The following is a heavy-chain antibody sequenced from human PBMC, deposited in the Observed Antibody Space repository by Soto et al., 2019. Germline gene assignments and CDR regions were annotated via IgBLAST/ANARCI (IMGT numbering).Heavy chain of an antibody. CDR2: ISYDGSNK. CDR3: ARGVRLSSGYYFDY. Sequence: QVQLVESGGGVGQPGRSLRLSCAASGFTFSMYAIYWVRQAPGKGLEWVALISYDGSNKYYADSVKGRFTMSTDNSKNTLSLQMNSLRAEDTAVYYCARGVRLSSGYYFDYWGQGTLVTVSS. J-gene: IGHJ4*02. D-gene: IGHD3-22*01. V-gene: IGHV3-30-3*01. CDR1: GFTFSMYA.